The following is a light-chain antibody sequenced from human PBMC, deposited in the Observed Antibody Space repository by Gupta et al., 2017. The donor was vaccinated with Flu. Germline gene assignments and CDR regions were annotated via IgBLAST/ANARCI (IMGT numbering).Light chain of an antibody. CDR2: EVS. J-gene: IGLJ2*01. CDR3: YSYTSSSTRV. CDR1: SSDIGGYNF. Sequence: QSALTQPASVSGSPGQSITISCTGTSSDIGGYNFVSWYQQHPGKAPKLMIYEVSNRPSGVSNRFSGSKSGNTASLTISGLQAEDEADYFCYSYTSSSTRVFGGGTKLTVL. V-gene: IGLV2-14*01.